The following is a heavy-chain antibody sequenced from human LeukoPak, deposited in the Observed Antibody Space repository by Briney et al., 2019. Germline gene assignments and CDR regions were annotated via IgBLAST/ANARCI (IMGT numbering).Heavy chain of an antibody. CDR2: ISAYNGNT. CDR3: ARLRLGELSLGFDP. CDR1: GYTFTSYG. J-gene: IGHJ5*02. V-gene: IGHV1-18*01. D-gene: IGHD3-16*02. Sequence: ASVKVSCKASGYTFTSYGISWVRQAPGQGLEWMVWISAYNGNTNYAQKLQGRVTMTTDTSTTTAYMELRSLRSDDTAVYYCARLRLGELSLGFDPWGQGTLVTVSS.